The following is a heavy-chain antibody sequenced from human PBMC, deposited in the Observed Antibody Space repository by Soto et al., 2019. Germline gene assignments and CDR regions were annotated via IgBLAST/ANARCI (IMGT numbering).Heavy chain of an antibody. CDR1: GFTFSAFA. V-gene: IGHV3-30-3*01. Sequence: QVQLVESGGGVVQPGGSLRLSCAASGFTFSAFAFHWVRQAPGKGLEWVAILSYSGTNAYYAESVKGRFTISRDTSNNTVYLQMTNLRPEDTALYYCTSDLLISGHPRFRGFDCGGLRTLVSVS. CDR3: TSDLLISGHPRFRGFDC. D-gene: IGHD1-26*01. CDR2: LSYSGTNA. J-gene: IGHJ4*02.